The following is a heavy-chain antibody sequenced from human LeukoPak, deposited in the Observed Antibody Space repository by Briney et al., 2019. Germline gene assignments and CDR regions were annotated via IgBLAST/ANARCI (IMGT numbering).Heavy chain of an antibody. CDR1: GFTFSSYG. V-gene: IGHV3-23*01. Sequence: GGSLRLSCAASGFTFSSYGMSWVRQAPGKGLEWVSAISSGGGSTYYADSVKGRFTISRDNSKNTLYLQMNSLRAEDTAIYYCAKRGILTSYSAPYFDYWGQGTLVTVSS. D-gene: IGHD3-9*01. J-gene: IGHJ4*02. CDR3: AKRGILTSYSAPYFDY. CDR2: ISSGGGST.